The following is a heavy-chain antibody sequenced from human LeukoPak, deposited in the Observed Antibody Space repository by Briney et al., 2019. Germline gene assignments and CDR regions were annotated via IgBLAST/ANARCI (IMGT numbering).Heavy chain of an antibody. V-gene: IGHV3-20*04. CDR1: GFTFDDYG. CDR3: ARLRVVWDLDDAFDI. J-gene: IGHJ3*02. D-gene: IGHD1-26*01. Sequence: GGSLRLSCAASGFTFDDYGMTWVRQAPGKGLEWVSGINWTGGSTAYADSVKGRFTISRDNAKNSLYLQMNSLRAEDTASYYCARLRVVWDLDDAFDIWGQGTMVIVSS. CDR2: INWTGGST.